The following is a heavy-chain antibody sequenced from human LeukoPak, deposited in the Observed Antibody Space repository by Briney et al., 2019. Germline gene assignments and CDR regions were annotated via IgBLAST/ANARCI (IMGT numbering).Heavy chain of an antibody. J-gene: IGHJ3*02. CDR2: IYRDGRT. CDR3: ARCLSLSGYLDAFDI. Sequence: GGSLRLSCAASGFTVSNKYMTWVRQAPGKGLEWVSLIYRDGRTYYADSVKGRCTISRDNSKNTLYLQMNSLRVEDTAVYFCARCLSLSGYLDAFDIWGQGTMVTVSS. D-gene: IGHD3-22*01. CDR1: GFTVSNKY. V-gene: IGHV3-53*01.